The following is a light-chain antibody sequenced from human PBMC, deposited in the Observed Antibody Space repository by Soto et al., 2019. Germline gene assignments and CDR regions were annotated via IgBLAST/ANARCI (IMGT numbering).Light chain of an antibody. CDR1: QTVSRN. CDR2: RAS. J-gene: IGKJ1*01. CDR3: QQSNNWPWT. Sequence: EIVMTQSPATLSVSPGERATLSCRASQTVSRNLAWYQQKPGQAPRLLIHRASTRATGVPARLSGSGSGTEFTLTVSSLQAEDFAVYFCQQSNNWPWTFGQGTRVE. V-gene: IGKV3-15*01.